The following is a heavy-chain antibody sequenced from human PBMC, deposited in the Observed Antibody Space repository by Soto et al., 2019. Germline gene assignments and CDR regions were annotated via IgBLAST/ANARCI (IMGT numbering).Heavy chain of an antibody. V-gene: IGHV4-59*01. Sequence: SETLSLTCTVSGGSISSYYWSWIRQPPGKGLEWIGYIYYSGSTNYNPSLKSRVTISVDTSKNQFSLKLSSVTAADTAVYYCAREGDGYNLGYYFDYWGQGTLVTVSS. CDR1: GGSISSYY. J-gene: IGHJ4*02. CDR2: IYYSGST. CDR3: AREGDGYNLGYYFDY. D-gene: IGHD5-12*01.